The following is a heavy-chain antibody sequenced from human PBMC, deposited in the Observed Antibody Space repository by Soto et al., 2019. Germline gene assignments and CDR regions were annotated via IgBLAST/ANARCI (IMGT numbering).Heavy chain of an antibody. CDR3: ANQRSREGYNFIEY. V-gene: IGHV4-38-2*01. D-gene: IGHD5-12*01. CDR2: MFHSGST. Sequence: SVTLSLTCAASGYSISSGFYWGWIRQPPGNGLEWIGIMFHSGSTYYNPSLQSRVTISVDTSKNQVSLKLTSVTVADTAVYFCANQRSREGYNFIEYWGQGIQVT. J-gene: IGHJ4*02. CDR1: GYSISSGFY.